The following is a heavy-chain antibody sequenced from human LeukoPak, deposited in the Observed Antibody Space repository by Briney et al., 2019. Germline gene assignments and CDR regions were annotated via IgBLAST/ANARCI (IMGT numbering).Heavy chain of an antibody. CDR2: IYYSGST. CDR1: GGSISSGDYY. D-gene: IGHD5-18*01. Sequence: SQTLSLTCTVSGGSISSGDYYWSWIRQPPGKGLEWIGYIYYSGSTYYNPSLKSRVTISVDTPKNQFSLKLSSVTAADTAVYYCARGPSIQLWSDPYYYYGMDVWGQGTTVTVSS. V-gene: IGHV4-30-4*08. J-gene: IGHJ6*02. CDR3: ARGPSIQLWSDPYYYYGMDV.